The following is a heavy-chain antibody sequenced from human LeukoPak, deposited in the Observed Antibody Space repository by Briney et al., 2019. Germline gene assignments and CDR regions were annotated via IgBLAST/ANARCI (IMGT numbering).Heavy chain of an antibody. Sequence: GGSLRLSCAASGFTFSNAWMSWVRQAPGKGLEWVGRIKSESDGGTTDYAAPVKGRFTISRDDSKNTLYLQMNSLKTEDTAVYYCTTGGDSSSWSYSRPEQYYYYGMDVWGQGTTVTVSS. V-gene: IGHV3-15*01. D-gene: IGHD6-13*01. CDR2: IKSESDGGTT. CDR3: TTGGDSSSWSYSRPEQYYYYGMDV. J-gene: IGHJ6*02. CDR1: GFTFSNAW.